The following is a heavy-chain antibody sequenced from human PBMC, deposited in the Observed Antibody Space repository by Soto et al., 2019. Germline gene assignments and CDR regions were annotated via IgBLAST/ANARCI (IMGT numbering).Heavy chain of an antibody. CDR1: GFTFSNAW. CDR3: TTYSGSSPE. D-gene: IGHD6-13*01. CDR2: IKRKIDGETT. V-gene: IGHV3-15*07. Sequence: EVQLVESGGGLVKPGGSLRLSCAASGFTFSNAWMNWVRQAPGTGLEWVGRIKRKIDGETTEYASPVKDRFTISRDDSKNTMFLQMNSLETEDTGVYYCTTYSGSSPEWGQGTLVTVSS. J-gene: IGHJ4*02.